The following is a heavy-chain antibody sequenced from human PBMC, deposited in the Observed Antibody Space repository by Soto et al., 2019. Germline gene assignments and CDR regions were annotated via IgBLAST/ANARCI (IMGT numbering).Heavy chain of an antibody. V-gene: IGHV3-9*01. CDR2: ISWNSGSI. CDR3: ARVHSSSWYYYYGMDV. Sequence: SLKISCAASGFTFDDYAMHWVRQAPGKGLEWVSGISWNSGSIGYADSVKGRFTISRDNAKNSLYLQMNSLRAEDTALYYCARVHSSSWYYYYGMDVWGQGTTVTVSS. D-gene: IGHD6-13*01. CDR1: GFTFDDYA. J-gene: IGHJ6*02.